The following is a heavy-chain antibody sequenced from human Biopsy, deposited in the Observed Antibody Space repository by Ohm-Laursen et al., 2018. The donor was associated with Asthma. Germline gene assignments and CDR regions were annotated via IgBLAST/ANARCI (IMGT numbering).Heavy chain of an antibody. D-gene: IGHD6-13*01. V-gene: IGHV1-2*06. J-gene: IGHJ5*02. CDR2: INPNSGAT. CDR3: ARGQKSAGDRWFDP. CDR1: GYTLTSYG. Sequence: GDSVKVSRKVSGYTLTSYGISWVRQAPGQGLEWMGRINPNSGATNYAQKLQGRVTMTRDTSISTAYMEVSRQRSDDSAVYYCARGQKSAGDRWFDPWGQGTLVTVSS.